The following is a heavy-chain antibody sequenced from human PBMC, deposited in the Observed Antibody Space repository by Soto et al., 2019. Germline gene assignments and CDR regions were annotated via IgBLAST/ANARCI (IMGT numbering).Heavy chain of an antibody. D-gene: IGHD3-10*01. Sequence: QVQLQESGPGLVKPSQTLSLTCTVSGGSISSGDYYWSWIRQPPGKGLEWIGYIYYSGSTYYNPSRKSRVTISVDTSKNHFSLKLSSVTAADTAVYYCARGVTMVRGVIIPWFDPWGQGTLVTVSS. CDR3: ARGVTMVRGVIIPWFDP. CDR1: GGSISSGDYY. J-gene: IGHJ5*02. V-gene: IGHV4-30-4*01. CDR2: IYYSGST.